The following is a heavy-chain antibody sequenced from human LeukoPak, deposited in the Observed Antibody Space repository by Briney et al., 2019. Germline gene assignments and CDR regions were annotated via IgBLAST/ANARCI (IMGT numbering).Heavy chain of an antibody. Sequence: GGSLRLSCAASGFTFSSYWMSWVRQAPGKGLEWVANIKQDGSEKYYVDSVKGRFTISRDNAKNSLYLQMSSLRAEDTAVYYCARVGQYYDFWSGYYFLDDYWGQGTLVTVSS. CDR1: GFTFSSYW. CDR3: ARVGQYYDFWSGYYFLDDY. J-gene: IGHJ4*02. CDR2: IKQDGSEK. V-gene: IGHV3-7*01. D-gene: IGHD3-3*01.